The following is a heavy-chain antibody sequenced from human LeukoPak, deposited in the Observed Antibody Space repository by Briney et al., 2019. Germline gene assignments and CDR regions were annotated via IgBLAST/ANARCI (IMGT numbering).Heavy chain of an antibody. CDR2: IWYDGSNK. D-gene: IGHD2-15*01. CDR1: GFTFSSYG. V-gene: IGHV3-33*06. Sequence: GRSLRLSCAASGFTFSSYGMHWVRQAPGKGLEWVAVIWYDGSNKYYGDSVKGRFTISRDNSKKTLYLQMNSLRVEDTAVYYCAKPLTGGGSWPPFDSWGQGTLVTVSS. CDR3: AKPLTGGGSWPPFDS. J-gene: IGHJ4*02.